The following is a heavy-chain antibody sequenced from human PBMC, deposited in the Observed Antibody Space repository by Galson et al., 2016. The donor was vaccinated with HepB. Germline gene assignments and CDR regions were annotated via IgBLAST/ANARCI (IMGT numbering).Heavy chain of an antibody. D-gene: IGHD4-17*01. Sequence: SLRLSCAASGFTFSDYAMNWVRQAPGKGLEWVGRIKRDIEGATSDDAAPVKGRFNISRDDSKNTLYLQMNSLTTDDTAVYYCTTQTTGTVKDYWGQGTLVTVSS. J-gene: IGHJ4*02. CDR3: TTQTTGTVKDY. V-gene: IGHV3-15*01. CDR2: IKRDIEGATS. CDR1: GFTFSDYA.